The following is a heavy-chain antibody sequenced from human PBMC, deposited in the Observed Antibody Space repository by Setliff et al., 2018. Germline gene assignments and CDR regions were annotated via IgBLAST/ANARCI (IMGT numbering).Heavy chain of an antibody. Sequence: GASVKVSCKAAGYTFTGYYMHWVRQAPGQGLEWMGWINPNSGGLNYAQXXQGWVTMTRDTSISTAYMELSRLRSDDTAVYYCARGRDFLSGYLVYWGQVTLVTVSS. CDR3: ARGRDFLSGYLVY. J-gene: IGHJ4*02. CDR1: GYTFTGYY. V-gene: IGHV1-2*04. CDR2: INPNSGGL. D-gene: IGHD3-3*01.